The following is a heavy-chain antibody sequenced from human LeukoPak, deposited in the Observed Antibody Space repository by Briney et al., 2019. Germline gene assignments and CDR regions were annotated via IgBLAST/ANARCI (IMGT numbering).Heavy chain of an antibody. D-gene: IGHD1-26*01. CDR3: AKDRSGSYSQGLDY. CDR1: GLSVSSNF. J-gene: IGHJ4*02. Sequence: PGGSLRLSCAATGLSVSSNFMSWVRQAPGKGLEWVSVIYGGGSTYYADSVKSRFTISRDNSKNTLYLQMNSLRAEDTAVYYCAKDRSGSYSQGLDYWGQGTLVTVSS. V-gene: IGHV3-53*01. CDR2: IYGGGST.